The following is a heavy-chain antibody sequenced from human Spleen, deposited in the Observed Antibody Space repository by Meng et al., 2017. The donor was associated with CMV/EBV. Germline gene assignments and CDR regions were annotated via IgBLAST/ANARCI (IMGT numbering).Heavy chain of an antibody. V-gene: IGHV4-39*01. Sequence: SETLSLTCTVSGGSISSSSYYWGWIRQPPGKGLEWIGSIYYSGSTYYNPSLKSRVTISVDTSKNQFSLKLSSVTAADTAVYYCARNVEDSSSWYTRTGENWFDPWGQGTLVTVSS. CDR3: ARNVEDSSSWYTRTGENWFDP. D-gene: IGHD6-13*01. J-gene: IGHJ5*02. CDR1: GGSISSSSYY. CDR2: IYYSGST.